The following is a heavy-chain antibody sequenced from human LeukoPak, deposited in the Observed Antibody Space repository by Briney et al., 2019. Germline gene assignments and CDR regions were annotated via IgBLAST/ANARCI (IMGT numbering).Heavy chain of an antibody. D-gene: IGHD3-22*01. Sequence: GGSLRLSCAAFGFTFSSYSMNWVRQAPGKGLEWVSSTTSSSSYIYYADSVRGRFTISRDNSKNTLYLQMNSLRAEDTAVYYCAKDHHYYDSSGTLDYWGQGTLVTVSS. CDR1: GFTFSSYS. J-gene: IGHJ4*02. CDR2: TTSSSSYI. CDR3: AKDHHYYDSSGTLDY. V-gene: IGHV3-21*01.